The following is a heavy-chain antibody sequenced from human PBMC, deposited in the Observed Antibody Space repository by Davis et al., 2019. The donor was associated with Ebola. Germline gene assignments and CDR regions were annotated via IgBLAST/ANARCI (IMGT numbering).Heavy chain of an antibody. J-gene: IGHJ6*02. CDR2: ITPIFGPA. CDR1: GDSFTNYA. Sequence: SVKVSCKASGDSFTNYAISWVRQAPGQGLEWMGGITPIFGPANYAQKFQGRVTITSDKSTSTVYMELSSLRSEDTAVYYCARAATVWGQGTTVTVSS. CDR3: ARAATV. V-gene: IGHV1-69*06.